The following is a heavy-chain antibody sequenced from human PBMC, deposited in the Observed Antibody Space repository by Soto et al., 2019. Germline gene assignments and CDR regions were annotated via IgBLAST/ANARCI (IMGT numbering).Heavy chain of an antibody. CDR1: GYTFTDYW. J-gene: IGHJ4*02. D-gene: IGHD5-12*01. CDR2: IYPGDSDI. CDR3: ARRDGFKIDY. Sequence: PGESLKISCKGSGYTFTDYWIGWVRQLPGKGLERMGIIYPGDSDIRYSPSFQGQVTISADKSMNTAYLQWRSLKASDTAMYYCARRDGFKIDYWGQGTMVTVSS. V-gene: IGHV5-51*01.